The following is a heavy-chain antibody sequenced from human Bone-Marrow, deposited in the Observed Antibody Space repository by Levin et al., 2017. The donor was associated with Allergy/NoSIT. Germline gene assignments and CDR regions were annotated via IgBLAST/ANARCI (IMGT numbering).Heavy chain of an antibody. V-gene: IGHV4-30-4*01. CDR3: ARGAGYSSSWYWDY. D-gene: IGHD6-13*01. CDR2: TYYSGSS. J-gene: IGHJ4*02. CDR1: GASIIFGGYY. Sequence: PSETLSLTCTVSGASIIFGGYYWSWIRQPPGKGLEWIGYTYYSGSSYYSPSLKSRISISIDMSKNQLSLKLSSVTAADTAVYYCARGAGYSSSWYWDYWGQGTLATVSS.